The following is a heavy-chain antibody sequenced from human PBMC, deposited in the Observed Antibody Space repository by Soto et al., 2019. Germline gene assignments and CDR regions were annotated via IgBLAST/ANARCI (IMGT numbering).Heavy chain of an antibody. V-gene: IGHV1-69*13. CDR1: GGTFSSYA. D-gene: IGHD6-19*01. Sequence: ASVKVSCKASGGTFSSYAISWVRLAPGQGLEWMGGIIPIFGTANYAQKFQGRVTITADESTSTAYMELSSLRSEDTAVYYCARVKTVAGPYYYYYYGMDVWGQGTTDTVSS. CDR2: IIPIFGTA. J-gene: IGHJ6*02. CDR3: ARVKTVAGPYYYYYYGMDV.